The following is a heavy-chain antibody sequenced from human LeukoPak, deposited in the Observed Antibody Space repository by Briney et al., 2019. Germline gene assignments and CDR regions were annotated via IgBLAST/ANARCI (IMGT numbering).Heavy chain of an antibody. CDR2: IYENGGTT. D-gene: IGHD2-21*01. V-gene: IGHV3-23*01. CDR3: AKDFRIGYSAHFDY. Sequence: PGGSLRLSCVGSGFTFRSHAMSWVRQAPEKGLEFVLGIYENGGTTYYADSVKGRFSISRDNSKNTLYLQMDGLRGEDTAVYYCAKDFRIGYSAHFDYWGQGALVTVSS. CDR1: GFTFRSHA. J-gene: IGHJ4*02.